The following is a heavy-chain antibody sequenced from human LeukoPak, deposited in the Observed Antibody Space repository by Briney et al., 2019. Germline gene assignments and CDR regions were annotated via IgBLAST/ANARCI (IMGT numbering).Heavy chain of an antibody. V-gene: IGHV4-30-4*01. Sequence: PSQTLSLTCTVSGGSISSGDYYWSWIRQPPGKGLEWIGYIFYTGSTYYNPSLKSRVTISVDTSQNQFSLKLSSVTAADTAVYYCASFYQAYYFDYWGQGTLVTVSS. J-gene: IGHJ4*02. CDR1: GGSISSGDYY. D-gene: IGHD2-21*01. CDR3: ASFYQAYYFDY. CDR2: IFYTGST.